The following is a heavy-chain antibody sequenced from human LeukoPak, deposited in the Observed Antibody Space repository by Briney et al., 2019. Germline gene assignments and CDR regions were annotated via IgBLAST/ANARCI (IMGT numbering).Heavy chain of an antibody. Sequence: ASVKVSCKASGYTFTSYYVHWVRQAPGQGLEWMGIINPSGGSTSYAQKFQGRVTMTRDMSTSTVYMELSSLRSEDTAVYYCARAIRHYDYGDYEYYFDYWGQGTLVTVSS. CDR1: GYTFTSYY. CDR3: ARAIRHYDYGDYEYYFDY. J-gene: IGHJ4*02. D-gene: IGHD4-17*01. CDR2: INPSGGST. V-gene: IGHV1-46*01.